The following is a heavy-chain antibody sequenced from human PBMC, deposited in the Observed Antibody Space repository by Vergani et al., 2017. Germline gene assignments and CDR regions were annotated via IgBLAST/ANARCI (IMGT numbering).Heavy chain of an antibody. CDR3: AHVWGSTNWAGGMDV. D-gene: IGHD2-2*01. J-gene: IGHJ6*02. CDR1: GFSLNSSGVG. CDR2: IYWTDDK. Sequence: QITLKESGPALVKPTQTLTLTCTFSGFSLNSSGVGVGWIRQPPGKALEWLALIYWTDDKRYSPSLKTRLTITKDTSKNQVVLTMTSVDPVDTATYYCAHVWGSTNWAGGMDVWGQGTTVTVSS. V-gene: IGHV2-5*01.